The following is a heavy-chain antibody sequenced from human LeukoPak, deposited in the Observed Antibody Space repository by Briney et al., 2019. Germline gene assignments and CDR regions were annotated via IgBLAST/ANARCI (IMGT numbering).Heavy chain of an antibody. Sequence: ASVKVSCKASGYTFTSYYMYWVRQAPGQGLEWMGIINPSGGSTSYAQKFQGRVTMTRDTSTSTDYMELSSLRSEDTAVYYCARDHRTGFDYVWGSYLGYWGQGTLVTVSS. CDR1: GYTFTSYY. CDR2: INPSGGST. D-gene: IGHD3-16*02. CDR3: ARDHRTGFDYVWGSYLGY. V-gene: IGHV1-46*01. J-gene: IGHJ4*02.